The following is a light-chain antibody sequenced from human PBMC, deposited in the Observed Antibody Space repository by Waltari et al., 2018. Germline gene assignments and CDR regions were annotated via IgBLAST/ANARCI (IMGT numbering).Light chain of an antibody. J-gene: IGLJ2*01. CDR2: GNS. CDR3: QSYDSSLSGVV. V-gene: IGLV1-40*01. CDR1: SSNIGAGYD. Sequence: QSVLTQPPSVSGAPGQRVTISCTGSSSNIGAGYDVHWYQQLPGTAPKLLICGNSKRPSGVPDRFSGSKSGTSASLASTGLQAEDEADYYCQSYDSSLSGVVFGGGTKLTVL.